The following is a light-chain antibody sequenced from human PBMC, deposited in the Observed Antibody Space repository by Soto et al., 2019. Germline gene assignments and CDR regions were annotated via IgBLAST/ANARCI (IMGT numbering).Light chain of an antibody. CDR2: KAS. CDR1: QSINSW. V-gene: IGKV1-5*03. CDR3: QQYNSYSQFT. Sequence: DIQMTQSPSTLSASVGDRVTITCRASQSINSWLAWYQQKPGNAPKLLIYKASSLNSGVPSRSSGSGSGTEFTLTISCLQPDDFATYYGQQYNSYSQFTFGGGTKVEIK. J-gene: IGKJ4*01.